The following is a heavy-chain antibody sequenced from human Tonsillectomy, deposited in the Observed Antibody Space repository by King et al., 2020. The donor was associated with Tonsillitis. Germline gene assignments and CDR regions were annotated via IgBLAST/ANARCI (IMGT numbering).Heavy chain of an antibody. J-gene: IGHJ4*02. Sequence: VQLVQSGGGLVKPGGSLRLSCAASGFTFSSYSMNWVRQAPGKGLEWVSSISSSSSYIYYADSVKGRFTISRDNAKNSLYLQMKSLRAEDTAVYYCAGEWSESYYSSWGQGTLVTVSS. CDR3: AGEWSESYYSS. V-gene: IGHV3-21*01. D-gene: IGHD1-26*01. CDR1: GFTFSSYS. CDR2: ISSSSSYI.